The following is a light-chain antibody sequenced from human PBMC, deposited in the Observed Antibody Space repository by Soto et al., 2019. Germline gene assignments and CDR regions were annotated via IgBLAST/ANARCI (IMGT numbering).Light chain of an antibody. J-gene: IGKJ5*01. CDR1: LPISNY. Sequence: IQLTQSPSSLSASVGDRGTLTCRASLPISNYLAWYQQKPGKIPNLLIYAASTLQAGLPSRFSGSGSRTDLTLTISTLDTEYFGVFYCQQRFDWPKITFGQGTRLEIK. CDR3: QQRFDWPKIT. V-gene: IGKV1-27*01. CDR2: AAS.